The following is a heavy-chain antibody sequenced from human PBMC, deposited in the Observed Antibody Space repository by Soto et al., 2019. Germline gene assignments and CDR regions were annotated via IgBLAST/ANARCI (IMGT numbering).Heavy chain of an antibody. J-gene: IGHJ3*02. D-gene: IGHD3-22*01. CDR3: ARGRTLLYYDSSGYYHPPDAFDI. Sequence: ASVKVSCKASGYTFTSYDINWVRLASGQGLEWMGWMNPNSVNTGYAQKFQGRVTMIRNTSISTAYMELSRLRSEDTAVYYCARGRTLLYYDSSGYYHPPDAFDIWGEGTIVTVS. CDR1: GYTFTSYD. V-gene: IGHV1-8*01. CDR2: MNPNSVNT.